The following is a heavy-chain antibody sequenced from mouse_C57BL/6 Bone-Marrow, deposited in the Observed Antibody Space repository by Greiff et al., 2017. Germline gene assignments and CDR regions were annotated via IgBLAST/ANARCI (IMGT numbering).Heavy chain of an antibody. CDR3: GRRWFAY. V-gene: IGHV1-59*01. CDR1: GYTFTSYW. CDR2: IDPSDSYT. Sequence: QVQLQQPGAELVRPGTSVTLSCKASGYTFTSYWMHWVKQRPGQGLEWIGVIDPSDSYTNYNQKFKGKATLTVDTSSSTAYMQLSTLTSEDSAVYYCGRRWFAYWGRGTLVTVSA. J-gene: IGHJ3*01.